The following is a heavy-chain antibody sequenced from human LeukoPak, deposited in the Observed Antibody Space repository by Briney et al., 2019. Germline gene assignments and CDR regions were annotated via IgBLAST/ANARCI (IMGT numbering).Heavy chain of an antibody. CDR1: GYTFTSYY. CDR3: ARDFSRLIGQYYFDY. CDR2: INPSGGST. J-gene: IGHJ4*02. Sequence: GASVKVSCKASGYTFTSYYMHWVRQAPGQGLEWMGIINPSGGSTSYARKFQGRVTMTRDTSTSTVYMELSSLRSEDTAVYYCARDFSRLIGQYYFDYWGQGTLVTVSS. D-gene: IGHD2/OR15-2a*01. V-gene: IGHV1-46*01.